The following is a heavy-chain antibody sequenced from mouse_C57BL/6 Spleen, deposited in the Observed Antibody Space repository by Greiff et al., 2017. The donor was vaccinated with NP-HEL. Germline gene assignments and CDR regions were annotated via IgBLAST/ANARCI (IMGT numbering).Heavy chain of an antibody. Sequence: EVQGVESGGGLVKPGGSLKLSCAASGFTFSDYGMHWVRQAPEKGLEWVAYISSGSSTIYYADTVKGRFTISRDNAKNTLCLQMTSLRSEDTAMYYCARPNWDDWGQGTTLTVSS. CDR3: ARPNWDD. CDR1: GFTFSDYG. J-gene: IGHJ2*01. V-gene: IGHV5-17*01. CDR2: ISSGSSTI. D-gene: IGHD4-1*01.